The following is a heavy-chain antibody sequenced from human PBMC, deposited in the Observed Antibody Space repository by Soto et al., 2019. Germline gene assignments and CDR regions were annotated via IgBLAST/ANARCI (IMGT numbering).Heavy chain of an antibody. Sequence: QVQLVESGGGVVQPGRSLRLSCAASGFTFSSYAMHWVRQAPGKGLEWVAVISYDGSNKYYADSVKGRFTISRDNSKNAVYLQISRLGAEDTAVYYCAGGGSGWYKDGMDVWGQGTTVTVSS. J-gene: IGHJ6*02. D-gene: IGHD6-19*01. CDR3: AGGGSGWYKDGMDV. V-gene: IGHV3-30-3*01. CDR1: GFTFSSYA. CDR2: ISYDGSNK.